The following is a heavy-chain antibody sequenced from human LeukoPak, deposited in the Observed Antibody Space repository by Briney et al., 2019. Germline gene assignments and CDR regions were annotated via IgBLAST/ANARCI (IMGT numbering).Heavy chain of an antibody. Sequence: RSGGSLRLSCAASGFTFSSYAMSWVRQAPGKGLEWVSAISGSGGSTYYADSVKGRFTISRDTSQNTLILEMNSLRAEDTAVYYCAKKPVTIKYPFDNWGQGTLVTVSS. D-gene: IGHD5-24*01. V-gene: IGHV3-23*01. CDR2: ISGSGGST. CDR1: GFTFSSYA. CDR3: AKKPVTIKYPFDN. J-gene: IGHJ4*02.